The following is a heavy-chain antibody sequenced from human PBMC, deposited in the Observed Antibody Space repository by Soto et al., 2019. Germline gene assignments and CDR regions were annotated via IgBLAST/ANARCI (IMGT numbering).Heavy chain of an antibody. V-gene: IGHV3-30-3*01. CDR3: AREGPVAGTKSPNWFDP. CDR1: GFTFSSYA. CDR2: ISYDGSNK. D-gene: IGHD6-19*01. Sequence: GGSLRLSCAASGFTFSSYAMRWVRQAPGKGLEWVAVISYDGSNKHYADSVKGRFTISRDNSKNTLYLQMNSLRAEDTAVYYCAREGPVAGTKSPNWFDPWGQGTLVTVSS. J-gene: IGHJ5*02.